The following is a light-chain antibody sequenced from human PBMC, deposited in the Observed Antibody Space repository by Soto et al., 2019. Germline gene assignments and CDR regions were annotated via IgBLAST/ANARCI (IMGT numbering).Light chain of an antibody. CDR1: SSNLGNNY. J-gene: IGLJ2*01. V-gene: IGLV1-51*02. CDR3: GTWDSSLSAGL. CDR2: ENN. Sequence: QSVLTQPPSVSAAPGQKVTISCSGSSSNLGNNYVSWYQQLPGTAPKLLIYENNKRPSGIPDRFSGSKSGTSATLGITGLRTGDEADYYCGTWDSSLSAGLFGGGTKLTVL.